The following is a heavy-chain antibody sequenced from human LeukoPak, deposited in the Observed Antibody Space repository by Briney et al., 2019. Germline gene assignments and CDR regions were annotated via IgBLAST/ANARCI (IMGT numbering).Heavy chain of an antibody. D-gene: IGHD2-15*01. CDR1: GFTVSSNY. V-gene: IGHV3-53*01. Sequence: PGGSLRLSCAASGFTVSSNYMSWARQAPGKRLEWVSIIYSGGTTYYTDSVKGRFTISRDNSNNMLYLQMNSLRAEDTAVYYCARGYCSGGSCYSKDYYYMDVWGKGTTVTVSS. CDR2: IYSGGTT. J-gene: IGHJ6*03. CDR3: ARGYCSGGSCYSKDYYYMDV.